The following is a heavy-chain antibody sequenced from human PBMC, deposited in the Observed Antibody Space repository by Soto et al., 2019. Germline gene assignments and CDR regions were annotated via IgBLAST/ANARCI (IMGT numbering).Heavy chain of an antibody. D-gene: IGHD4-4*01. V-gene: IGHV4-39*01. Sequence: SETLCLPCTVSVGSISFSSYYWGWIRQPPGKGLEWIGSIYYSASTYYNPSLKSRVTISVDTSKNQFSLKLSSVTAADTAVYSCARNADHYSIDYWGQGTMVTVSS. CDR1: VGSISFSSYY. CDR2: IYYSAST. CDR3: ARNADHYSIDY. J-gene: IGHJ4*02.